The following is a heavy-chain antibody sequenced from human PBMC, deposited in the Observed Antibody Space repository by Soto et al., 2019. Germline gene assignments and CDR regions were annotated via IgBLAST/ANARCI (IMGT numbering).Heavy chain of an antibody. J-gene: IGHJ4*02. CDR3: AKTPRGGIAVTGNNYFDF. CDR1: GFTFSTYA. Sequence: GGSLRLSCAASGFTFSTYAMSWVRQAPGRGLEWVSGISASGGSTYYADSVKGRFTISRDNSKNTLYVLMNSLRAEDTAVYYCAKTPRGGIAVTGNNYFDFWGQGTLVTVSS. CDR2: ISASGGST. V-gene: IGHV3-23*01. D-gene: IGHD6-19*01.